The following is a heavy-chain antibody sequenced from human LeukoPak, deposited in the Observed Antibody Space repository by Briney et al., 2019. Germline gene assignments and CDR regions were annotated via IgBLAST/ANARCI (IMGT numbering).Heavy chain of an antibody. V-gene: IGHV4-59*01. CDR1: GGSISSYY. D-gene: IGHD3-10*01. CDR3: AREGGLWFGELLANWFDP. Sequence: SETLSLTCTVSGGSISSYYWSWIRQPPGKGLEWIGYIYHSGSTNYNPSLKSRVTMSVDTSKNQFSLKLSSVTAADTAVYYCAREGGLWFGELLANWFDPWGQGTLVTVSS. J-gene: IGHJ5*02. CDR2: IYHSGST.